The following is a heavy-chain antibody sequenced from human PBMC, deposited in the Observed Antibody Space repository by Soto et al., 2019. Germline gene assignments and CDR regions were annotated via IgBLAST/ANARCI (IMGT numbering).Heavy chain of an antibody. D-gene: IGHD3-9*01. V-gene: IGHV3-74*01. Sequence: GGSLRLSCAASGFTFSSYWMHWVRQAPGKGLVWVSRINSDGSSTSYADSVKGRFTISRDNAKNTLYLQMNSLRADDTAVYYCARGGAYYDILTGYYNFDYWGQGTLVTVSS. J-gene: IGHJ4*02. CDR2: INSDGSST. CDR1: GFTFSSYW. CDR3: ARGGAYYDILTGYYNFDY.